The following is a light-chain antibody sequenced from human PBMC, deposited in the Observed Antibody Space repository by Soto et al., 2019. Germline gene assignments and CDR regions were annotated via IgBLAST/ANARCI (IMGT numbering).Light chain of an antibody. CDR2: GAS. CDR3: QHSGSSPPIT. Sequence: DIVSRLSPGTLSLSAGQTAIPACSAIQTVNNNYLAWCQQKLGQAPRLLIYGASSRATGIPDRFNGSGSETDFTLTIIRLEPEDCAVYYCQHSGSSPPITFAQGTRLEIK. V-gene: IGKV3-20*01. J-gene: IGKJ5*01. CDR1: QTVNNNY.